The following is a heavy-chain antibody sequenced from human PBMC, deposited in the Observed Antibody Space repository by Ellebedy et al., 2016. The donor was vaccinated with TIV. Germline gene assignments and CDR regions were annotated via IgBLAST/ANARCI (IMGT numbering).Heavy chain of an antibody. J-gene: IGHJ4*02. V-gene: IGHV3-30*18. Sequence: GESLKISXAASGFTFRSYGMHWVRQAPGKGLGWVALISYDESNKYYADSVRGRFTISRDNSKNTLYLQMNSLRAEDTAVYYCANVEMSTEDGYWGQGTLVTVSS. CDR1: GFTFRSYG. CDR2: ISYDESNK. D-gene: IGHD5-24*01. CDR3: ANVEMSTEDGY.